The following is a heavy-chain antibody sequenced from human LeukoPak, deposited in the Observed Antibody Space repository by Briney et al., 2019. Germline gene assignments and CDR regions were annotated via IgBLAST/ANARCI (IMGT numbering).Heavy chain of an antibody. D-gene: IGHD6-6*01. CDR3: ARDEIAAHREIFADSSLLCEYGMDV. CDR1: GGSISSGGYY. CDR2: IYYSGST. Sequence: SQTLSLTCTVSGGSISSGGYYWSWIRQHPGKGLEWIGYIYYSGSTYYNPSLKSRVTISVDTSKNQFSLKLSSVTAADTAVYYCARDEIAAHREIFADSSLLCEYGMDVWGQRTTVTVSS. V-gene: IGHV4-31*03. J-gene: IGHJ6*02.